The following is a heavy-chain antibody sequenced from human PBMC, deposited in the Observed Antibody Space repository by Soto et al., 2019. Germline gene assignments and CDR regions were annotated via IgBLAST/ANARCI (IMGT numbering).Heavy chain of an antibody. J-gene: IGHJ6*02. V-gene: IGHV4-31*03. CDR1: GGSISRGGYY. D-gene: IGHD3-22*01. CDR2: IYYSGST. Sequence: SETLSLTCTVSGGSISRGGYYWSWIRQHPGKGLEWIGYIYYSGSTYYNPSLKSRVTISVDTSKNQFSLKLSSVTAADTAVYYCARDRHYYDSSGYYIGGMDVWGQGTTVTVSS. CDR3: ARDRHYYDSSGYYIGGMDV.